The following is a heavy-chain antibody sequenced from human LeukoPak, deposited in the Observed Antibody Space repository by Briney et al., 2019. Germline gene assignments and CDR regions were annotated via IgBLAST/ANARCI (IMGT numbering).Heavy chain of an antibody. CDR3: ARGETWIQLWT. D-gene: IGHD5-18*01. Sequence: SVKVSCKASGGTFSSYASSWVRQAPGQGLEWMRGIIPIFATANYAQKFEGRVTITTDESTSTAYMELSSLRSEDTAVYYGARGETWIQLWTWGQGTLVTVSS. V-gene: IGHV1-69*05. J-gene: IGHJ5*02. CDR2: IIPIFATA. CDR1: GGTFSSYA.